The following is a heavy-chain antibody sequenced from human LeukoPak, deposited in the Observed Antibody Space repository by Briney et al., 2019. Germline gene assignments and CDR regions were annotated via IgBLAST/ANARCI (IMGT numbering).Heavy chain of an antibody. CDR3: ARTTDYYDSSGYYYEPYAFDI. CDR1: GGTFSSYA. V-gene: IGHV1-69*06. Sequence: ASVKVSCKASGGTFSSYAISWVRQAPGQGLEWMGGIIPIFGTANYAQKFQGRVTITADKSTSTAYMELSSLRSEDTAVYYGARTTDYYDSSGYYYEPYAFDIWGQGTMVTVSS. J-gene: IGHJ3*02. D-gene: IGHD3-22*01. CDR2: IIPIFGTA.